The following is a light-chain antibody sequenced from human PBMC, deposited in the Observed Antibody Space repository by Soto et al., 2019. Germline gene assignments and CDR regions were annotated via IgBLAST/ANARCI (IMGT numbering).Light chain of an antibody. Sequence: QSVLTQPASVSGSPGQSITISCTGTGSDVGGYNYVSWYQQHPGKAPKLIIYEVSDRPSGVSNRFSGSKSGNTASLTISGLQAEDEADYYCSSYTSSSNGVFGGGTKVTVL. V-gene: IGLV2-14*01. CDR3: SSYTSSSNGV. J-gene: IGLJ2*01. CDR1: GSDVGGYNY. CDR2: EVS.